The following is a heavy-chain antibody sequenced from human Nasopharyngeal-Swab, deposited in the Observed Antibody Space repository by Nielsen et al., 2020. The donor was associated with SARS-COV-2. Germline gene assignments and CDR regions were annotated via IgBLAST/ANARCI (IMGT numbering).Heavy chain of an antibody. CDR1: GYTFTGYY. D-gene: IGHD1-26*01. J-gene: IGHJ6*02. CDR3: ARDRGEELAVNYGMDV. V-gene: IGHV1-2*04. Sequence: ASVKVSCKASGYTFTGYYMHWVRQAPGQGLEWMGWINPNSGGTNYAQKFQGWVTMTRDTSISTAYMELSSLTSDDTAVYYCARDRGEELAVNYGMDVWGQGTTVTVSS. CDR2: INPNSGGT.